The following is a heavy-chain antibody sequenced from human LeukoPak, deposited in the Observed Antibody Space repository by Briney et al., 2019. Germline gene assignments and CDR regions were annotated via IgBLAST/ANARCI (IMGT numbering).Heavy chain of an antibody. J-gene: IGHJ6*03. CDR2: ISGSGGST. V-gene: IGHV3-23*01. D-gene: IGHD3-3*01. Sequence: GGSLRLSSAASGFTFSSYAMSWVRQAPGKGLEWVSAISGSGGSTYYADSVKGRFTISRDNSKNTLYLQMNSLRAEDTAVYYCAKGPRFRGYYMDVWGKGTTVTVSS. CDR1: GFTFSSYA. CDR3: AKGPRFRGYYMDV.